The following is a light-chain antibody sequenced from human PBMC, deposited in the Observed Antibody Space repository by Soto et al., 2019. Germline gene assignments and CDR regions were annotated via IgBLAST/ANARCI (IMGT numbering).Light chain of an antibody. J-gene: IGLJ1*01. CDR2: DVS. CDR1: SSDVGAYSY. Sequence: QSALTQPASVSGSPGQSITISCTGTSSDVGAYSYVSWYQQHPGKAPKLIIYDVSDRPSGISSRFSGSKSDNTASLTISGLQAEDEAEYYCSSYTSSTTDVFGTGTKLTVL. CDR3: SSYTSSTTDV. V-gene: IGLV2-14*01.